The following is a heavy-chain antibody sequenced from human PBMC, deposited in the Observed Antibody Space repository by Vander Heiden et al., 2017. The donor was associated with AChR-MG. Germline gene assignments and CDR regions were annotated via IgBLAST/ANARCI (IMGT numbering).Heavy chain of an antibody. V-gene: IGHV1-69*01. CDR1: GGAFSSYA. J-gene: IGHJ6*02. D-gene: IGHD4-17*01. Sequence: QVQLVQAGAEVKKPESSVKVSCKASGGAFSSYANGWVRQAPGQGREWMGGISPIFGTASYAQKFQGRVTITADESTSTAYMELSSLRSEDTAVYYCARVTVTTERRRYYYYGMDVWGQGTTVTVSS. CDR3: ARVTVTTERRRYYYYGMDV. CDR2: ISPIFGTA.